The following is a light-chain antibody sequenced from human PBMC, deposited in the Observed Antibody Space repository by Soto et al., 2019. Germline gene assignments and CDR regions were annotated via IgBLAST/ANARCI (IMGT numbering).Light chain of an antibody. CDR2: GAT. Sequence: QSVLTQTPSVSGAPGQRVTISCTGRSSNIGAGYDVHWYQHLPGTAPKLLIYGATNRPSGVPDRFSGSKSGISASLAITGLQAEDEAVYYCHSYDSSLSASVFGAGTKVTVL. CDR1: SSNIGAGYD. V-gene: IGLV1-40*01. CDR3: HSYDSSLSASV. J-gene: IGLJ1*01.